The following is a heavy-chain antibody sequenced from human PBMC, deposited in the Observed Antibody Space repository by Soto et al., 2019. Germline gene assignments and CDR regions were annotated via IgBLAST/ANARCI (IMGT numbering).Heavy chain of an antibody. J-gene: IGHJ6*02. CDR1: GYTFTSYA. D-gene: IGHD6-6*01. CDR3: ARERRISSSGRYYYYGMDV. Sequence: QVQLVQSGAEVKKPGASVKVSCKASGYTFTSYAMHWVRQAPGQRLEWMGWINAGNGNTKYSQKFQDRVTITRDTSARTAYMELSSLRSEDTAVYYCARERRISSSGRYYYYGMDVWGQGTTVTVSS. CDR2: INAGNGNT. V-gene: IGHV1-3*01.